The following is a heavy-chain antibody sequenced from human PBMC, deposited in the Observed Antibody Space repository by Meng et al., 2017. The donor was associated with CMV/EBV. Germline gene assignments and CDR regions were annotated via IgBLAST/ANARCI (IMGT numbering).Heavy chain of an antibody. CDR1: GSTSGSYA. Sequence: GGSLRPSGAPSGSTSGSYALHWVRQAPGKGLEWVAVISYDGSNKYYADSVKGRFTISRDNSKNTLYLQMNSLRAEDTAVYYCAKVEGYCSSTSCAIDAFDIWGQGTMVTVSS. CDR2: ISYDGSNK. J-gene: IGHJ3*02. V-gene: IGHV3-30-3*01. CDR3: AKVEGYCSSTSCAIDAFDI. D-gene: IGHD2-2*01.